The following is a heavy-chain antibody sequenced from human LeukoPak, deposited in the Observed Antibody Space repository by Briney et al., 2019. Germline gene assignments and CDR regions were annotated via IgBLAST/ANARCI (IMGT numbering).Heavy chain of an antibody. J-gene: IGHJ4*02. CDR3: ARLYGGHVDY. Sequence: ASVTVSCTASGYTFTSYYMHWVRQAPGQGLEWMGIINPSGGSTSYAQKFQGRVTMIRDTSTSTVYMELSSLRSEDTAVYYCARLYGGHVDYWGQGTLVTVSS. CDR1: GYTFTSYY. CDR2: INPSGGST. V-gene: IGHV1-46*01. D-gene: IGHD4-23*01.